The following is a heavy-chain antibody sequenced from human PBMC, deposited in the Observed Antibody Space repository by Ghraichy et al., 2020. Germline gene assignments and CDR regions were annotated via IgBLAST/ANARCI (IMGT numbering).Heavy chain of an antibody. D-gene: IGHD3-22*01. V-gene: IGHV4-34*01. CDR1: GGSFSGYY. Sequence: LTCAVYGGSFSGYYWSWIRQPPGKGLEWIGEINHSGSTNYNPSLKSRVTISVDTSKNQFSLKLSSVTAADTAVYYCARGSRITMIVVARPFDYWGQGTLVTVSS. J-gene: IGHJ4*02. CDR2: INHSGST. CDR3: ARGSRITMIVVARPFDY.